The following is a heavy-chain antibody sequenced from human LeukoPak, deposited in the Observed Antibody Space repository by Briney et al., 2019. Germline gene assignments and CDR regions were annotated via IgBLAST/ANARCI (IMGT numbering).Heavy chain of an antibody. CDR3: VRMVISSGIFGDHDY. V-gene: IGHV3-23*01. CDR2: ISGSGGST. CDR1: GFTFSSYA. J-gene: IGHJ4*02. Sequence: AGSLRLSCAASGFTFSSYAMSWVRQVPGKGLGWVSFISGSGGSTCYAESVKGRFTISRDNSKSTVYLQMSSLRAEDTAVYYCVRMVISSGIFGDHDYWGQGTMVTVCS. D-gene: IGHD3-3*01.